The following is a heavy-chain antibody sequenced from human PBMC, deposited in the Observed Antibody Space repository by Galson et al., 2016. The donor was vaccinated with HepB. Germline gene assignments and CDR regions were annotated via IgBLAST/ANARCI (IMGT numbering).Heavy chain of an antibody. CDR3: VRLWFAERTFEY. D-gene: IGHD3-10*01. CDR2: MYHSGTT. CDR1: YSITSGYF. V-gene: IGHV4-38-2*01. Sequence: YSITSGYFWGWIRQPPGKGLEWIGSMYHSGTTYYNPSLKSRVTISVDTSKNQISLKLNSVTATDTAVYYCVRLWFAERTFEYWGQGTLVTVPS. J-gene: IGHJ4*02.